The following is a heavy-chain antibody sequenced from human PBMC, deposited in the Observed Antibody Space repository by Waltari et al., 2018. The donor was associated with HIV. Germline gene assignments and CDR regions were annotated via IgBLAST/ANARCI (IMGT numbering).Heavy chain of an antibody. Sequence: QVQLVESGGGVVQPGGSLRVSCAAYGSSFNSYSMHWVRRAPGKGLEWVAVMSHDGRKEYYADSVKGRFTISRENSKNTLYLEMNSLRVEDTAVYFCARSWYYDSSPYGMDIWGQGTTVTVSS. CDR3: ARSWYYDSSPYGMDI. V-gene: IGHV3-30*01. D-gene: IGHD3-22*01. CDR2: MSHDGRKE. J-gene: IGHJ6*02. CDR1: GSSFNSYS.